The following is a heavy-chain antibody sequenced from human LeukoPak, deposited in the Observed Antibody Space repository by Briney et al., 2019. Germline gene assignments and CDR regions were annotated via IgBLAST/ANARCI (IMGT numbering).Heavy chain of an antibody. Sequence: GGSLRLSCAASGFTFSSYGMQWFRQAPDKGLEWVAAISNDGSNKYYADSVKGRFTISRDNSKNTPYLQMNSLRAEDTAVYYCAKVDIVATIDAGRLVDYWGQGTLVTVSS. D-gene: IGHD5-12*01. CDR2: ISNDGSNK. V-gene: IGHV3-30*18. CDR1: GFTFSSYG. J-gene: IGHJ4*02. CDR3: AKVDIVATIDAGRLVDY.